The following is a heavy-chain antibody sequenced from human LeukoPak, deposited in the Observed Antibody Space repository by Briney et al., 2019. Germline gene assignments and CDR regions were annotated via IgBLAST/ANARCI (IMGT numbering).Heavy chain of an antibody. J-gene: IGHJ4*02. V-gene: IGHV1-2*02. CDR2: INPNSGGT. D-gene: IGHD3-3*01. Sequence: ASVKVSCKASGGTFSSYAISWVRQAPGQGLEWMGWINPNSGGTNYAQKFQGRVTMTRDTSISTAYMELSRLRSDDTAVYYCARVAEYYDFWSGSYYFDYWGQGTLVTVSS. CDR3: ARVAEYYDFWSGSYYFDY. CDR1: GGTFSSYA.